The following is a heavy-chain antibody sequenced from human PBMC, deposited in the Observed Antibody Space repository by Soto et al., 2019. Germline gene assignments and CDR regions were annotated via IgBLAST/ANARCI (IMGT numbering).Heavy chain of an antibody. Sequence: SETLSLTCGVSGYSISSGYYWGWIRQPPGKGLEWIGSIYHSGSTYYNPSLKSRVTISVDTSKNQFSLKLSSVTAADTAVYYCARAFVRYGSGSYSPYYFDYWGQGTLVTVSS. J-gene: IGHJ4*02. CDR3: ARAFVRYGSGSYSPYYFDY. CDR2: IYHSGST. D-gene: IGHD3-10*01. CDR1: GYSISSGYY. V-gene: IGHV4-38-2*01.